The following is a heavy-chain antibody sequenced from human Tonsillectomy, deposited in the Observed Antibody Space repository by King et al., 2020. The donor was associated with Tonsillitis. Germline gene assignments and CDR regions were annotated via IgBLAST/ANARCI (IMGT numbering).Heavy chain of an antibody. Sequence: VQLVESGGGLVKPGGSLRLSCAASGFIFSNALMTWVRQAPGKGLEWVGRIKSKTDGGTTDYAAPVKGRFTISRDDSKNTLYLQMNSLKTEDTAVYYCTTGPQWLVLVGYWGQGTLVTVSS. CDR2: IKSKTDGGTT. D-gene: IGHD6-19*01. CDR1: GFIFSNAL. J-gene: IGHJ4*02. V-gene: IGHV3-15*01. CDR3: TTGPQWLVLVGY.